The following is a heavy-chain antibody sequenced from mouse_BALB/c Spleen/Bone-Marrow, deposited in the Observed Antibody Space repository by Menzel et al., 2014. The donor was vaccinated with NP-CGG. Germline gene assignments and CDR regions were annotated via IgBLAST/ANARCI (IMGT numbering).Heavy chain of an antibody. Sequence: EVQLQQSGTVLARPGAAVKMSCKASGYTFPNYWMHWVKQRPGQGLERIGTIYPGNSDTTYNQKFKGKAKLTAVTSTSTAYMELSSLTNEDSAVYYCTTLARSDFDYWGQGTTLTVSS. CDR3: TTLARSDFDY. CDR1: GYTFPNYW. J-gene: IGHJ2*01. V-gene: IGHV1-5*01. D-gene: IGHD3-1*01. CDR2: IYPGNSDT.